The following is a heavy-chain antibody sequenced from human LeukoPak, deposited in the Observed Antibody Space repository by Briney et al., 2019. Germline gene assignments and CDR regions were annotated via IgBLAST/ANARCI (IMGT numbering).Heavy chain of an antibody. V-gene: IGHV3-33*01. Sequence: GGSLRLSCAASGFSFRDYAMHWVRQAPGKGLEWVAILWYDGSNKNYADSVKGRFTISRDNSKNTLYLQMNTVRLEHTPVYYCARDSVMTTATSDPDHWGQGTLVTVSS. CDR3: ARDSVMTTATSDPDH. CDR1: GFSFRDYA. CDR2: LWYDGSNK. D-gene: IGHD4-17*01. J-gene: IGHJ4*02.